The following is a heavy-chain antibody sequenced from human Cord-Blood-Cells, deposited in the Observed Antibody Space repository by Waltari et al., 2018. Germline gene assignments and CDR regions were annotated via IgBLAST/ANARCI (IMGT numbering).Heavy chain of an antibody. CDR1: GFTFSSYG. J-gene: IGHJ3*02. CDR2: ISYDGINK. V-gene: IGHV3-30*18. D-gene: IGHD1-26*01. CDR3: AKVVGATSRYGAFDI. Sequence: QVQLVESGGGVVQPGRSLRLSCAASGFTFSSYGMHWVRQAPGKGLEWVAVISYDGINKYYADSVKGRFTISRDNSKNTLYLQMNSLRAEDTAVYYCAKVVGATSRYGAFDIWGQGTMVTVSS.